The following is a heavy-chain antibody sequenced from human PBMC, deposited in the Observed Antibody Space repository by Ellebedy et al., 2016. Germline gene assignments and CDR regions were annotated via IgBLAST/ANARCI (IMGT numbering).Heavy chain of an antibody. CDR2: LSGSGGST. D-gene: IGHD5-18*01. J-gene: IGHJ4*02. Sequence: GESLKISXAASGFTFRSFAMSWVRQAPGKGLEWVSTLSGSGGSTYYADSVKGRFTVSRDNSKNTLYLQMNSLRAEDTAVYYCAKDRILVRGVLTAMVKGRVDYWGQGTLVTVSS. CDR1: GFTFRSFA. CDR3: AKDRILVRGVLTAMVKGRVDY. V-gene: IGHV3-23*01.